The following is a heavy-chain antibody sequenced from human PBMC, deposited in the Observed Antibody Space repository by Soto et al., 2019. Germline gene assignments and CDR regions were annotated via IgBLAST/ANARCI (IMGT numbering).Heavy chain of an antibody. D-gene: IGHD2-2*01. J-gene: IGHJ5*02. CDR1: GYTFTSYD. V-gene: IGHV1-8*01. Sequence: GASVKVSCKASGYTFTSYDINWVRQATGQGLEWMGWMNPNSGNTGYAQKFQGRVTMTRNTSISTAYMELSSLRSEDTAVYYCARGGYCSSTGCPAGNWFDPWGQGTLVTVSS. CDR2: MNPNSGNT. CDR3: ARGGYCSSTGCPAGNWFDP.